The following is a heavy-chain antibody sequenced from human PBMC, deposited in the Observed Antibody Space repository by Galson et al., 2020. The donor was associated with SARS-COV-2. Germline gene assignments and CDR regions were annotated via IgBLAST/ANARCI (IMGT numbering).Heavy chain of an antibody. Sequence: GRSLRLSCAASGFTFSSYDMNWVRQAPGQGLEWLSSITGSGDRINYADSVRDRFTISRDNSKNTLYLQMNSLRAEDTAVYYCASAGGGYYYYGMDVWGQGTTVTVSS. CDR3: ASAGGGYYYYGMDV. J-gene: IGHJ6*02. CDR1: GFTFSSYD. D-gene: IGHD3-10*01. V-gene: IGHV3-48*01. CDR2: ITGSGDRI.